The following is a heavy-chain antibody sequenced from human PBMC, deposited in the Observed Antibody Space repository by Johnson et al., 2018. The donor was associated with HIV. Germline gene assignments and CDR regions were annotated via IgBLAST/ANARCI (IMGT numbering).Heavy chain of an antibody. V-gene: IGHV3-20*04. Sequence: VQLVESGGGVVRPGGSLRLSCAASGFTFDDYGMSWVRQAPGKGLEWVSGINWNGASTGYADSVKGRFTISRDNSKNTLYLQLNSLRADDTALYYCARELGIQSFDLWGQGTMVTVSS. CDR2: INWNGAST. J-gene: IGHJ3*01. CDR1: GFTFDDYG. CDR3: ARELGIQSFDL. D-gene: IGHD7-27*01.